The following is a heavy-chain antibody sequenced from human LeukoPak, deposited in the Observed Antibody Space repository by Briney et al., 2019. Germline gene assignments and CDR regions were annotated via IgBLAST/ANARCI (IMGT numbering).Heavy chain of an antibody. D-gene: IGHD2-15*01. Sequence: SETLSLTCAVYGGSFSGYYWSWIRQPPGKGLEWIGEINHSGSTNYNPSLKSRVTISVDTSKNQFSLKLSSVTAADTAVYYCARERGPYCSSSSCRPRPSYYFYMDVWGKGTTVTVSS. CDR2: INHSGST. J-gene: IGHJ6*03. CDR1: GGSFSGYY. CDR3: ARERGPYCSSSSCRPRPSYYFYMDV. V-gene: IGHV4-34*01.